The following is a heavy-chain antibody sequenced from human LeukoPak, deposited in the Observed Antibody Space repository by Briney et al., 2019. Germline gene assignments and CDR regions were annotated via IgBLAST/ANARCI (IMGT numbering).Heavy chain of an antibody. CDR3: AELGITMIGGV. J-gene: IGHJ6*04. Sequence: GGSLRLSCAASGFSISSYGFNWVRQAPGKGLEWVSSISSSGSYINYADSVKGRFTISRDNAKNSLYLQMNSLRAEDTAVYYCAELGITMIGGVWGKGATVTISS. V-gene: IGHV3-21*01. D-gene: IGHD3-10*02. CDR1: GFSISSYG. CDR2: ISSSGSYI.